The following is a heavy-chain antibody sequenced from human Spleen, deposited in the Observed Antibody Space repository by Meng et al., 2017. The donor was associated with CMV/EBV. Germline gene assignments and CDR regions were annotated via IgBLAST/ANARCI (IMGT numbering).Heavy chain of an antibody. CDR1: GGSISSSNW. CDR2: NYHSGGT. D-gene: IGHD6-19*01. J-gene: IGHJ4*02. V-gene: IGHV4-4*02. Sequence: QVQLQESGPGLVKPSETLSLTCTVSGGSISSSNWWSWVRQPPGKGLQWISENYHSGGTNYNPSPNSRVTISVDKTKNQYSLNLSSVTAAATAVYYCARVGQWLPIDYWGQGTLVTVSS. CDR3: ARVGQWLPIDY.